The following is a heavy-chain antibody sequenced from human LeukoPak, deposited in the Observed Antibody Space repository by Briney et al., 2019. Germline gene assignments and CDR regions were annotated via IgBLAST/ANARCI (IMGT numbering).Heavy chain of an antibody. Sequence: PSETLSLTCAVSGGSISSSNWWSWVRQPPGKGLERIGEIYHSGSTNYNPSLKSRVTISVDKSKNQFSLKLSSVTAADTAVYYCARDRTRQQLVDTGDAFDIWGQGTMVTVSS. CDR3: ARDRTRQQLVDTGDAFDI. CDR2: IYHSGST. CDR1: GGSISSSNW. D-gene: IGHD6-13*01. V-gene: IGHV4-4*02. J-gene: IGHJ3*02.